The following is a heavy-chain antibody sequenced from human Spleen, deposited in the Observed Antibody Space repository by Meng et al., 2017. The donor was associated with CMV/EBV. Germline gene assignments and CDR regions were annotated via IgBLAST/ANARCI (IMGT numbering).Heavy chain of an antibody. J-gene: IGHJ4*02. CDR3: VRDADGLNF. Sequence: LSFTCAGYGGPFRGYYWSLIRQPPGKGLEWIGEINHTGSTKYNSSLKSRVSITIDMYKKEISLKLRSVTVADTAVYYCVRDADGLNFGGQGTLVTVSS. D-gene: IGHD5-24*01. V-gene: IGHV4-34*01. CDR2: INHTGST. CDR1: GGPFRGYY.